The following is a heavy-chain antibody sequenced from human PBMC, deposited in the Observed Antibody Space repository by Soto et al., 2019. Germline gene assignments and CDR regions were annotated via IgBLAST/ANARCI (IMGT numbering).Heavy chain of an antibody. D-gene: IGHD2-15*01. CDR3: AKISILGYCSGGSCYGAAFDI. Sequence: PGGSLRLSCEVSGFTFSAYGMHWVRQAPGKGLEWVAAISHDGTNKNYADSVKGRFTISRDNSKYTLYLQMNSLTAEDTAVYYCAKISILGYCSGGSCYGAAFDIWGQGTMVTVSS. CDR1: GFTFSAYG. V-gene: IGHV3-30*18. CDR2: ISHDGTNK. J-gene: IGHJ3*02.